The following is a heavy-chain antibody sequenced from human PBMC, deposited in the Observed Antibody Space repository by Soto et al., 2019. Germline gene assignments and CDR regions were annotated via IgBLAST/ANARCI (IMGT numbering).Heavy chain of an antibody. CDR3: ARGYVPWFGETHAETYYYYGMDV. D-gene: IGHD3-10*01. CDR2: IYHSGST. CDR1: GGSISSGGYS. J-gene: IGHJ6*02. V-gene: IGHV4-30-2*01. Sequence: PSETLSLTCAVSGGSISSGGYSWSWIRQPPGKGLEWIGYIYHSGSTYYNPSLKSRVTISVDRSKNQFSLKLSSVTAADTAVYYCARGYVPWFGETHAETYYYYGMDVWGQGTTVTVSS.